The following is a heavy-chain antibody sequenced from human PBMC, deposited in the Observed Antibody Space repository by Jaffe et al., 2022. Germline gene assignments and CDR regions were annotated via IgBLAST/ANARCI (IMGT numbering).Heavy chain of an antibody. CDR2: IRYDGSNK. J-gene: IGHJ5*02. V-gene: IGHV3-30*02. CDR1: GFTFSSYG. Sequence: QVQLVESGGGVVQPGGSLRLSCAASGFTFSSYGMHWVRQAPGKGLEWVAFIRYDGSNKYYADSVKGRFTISRDNSKNTLYLQMNSLRAEDTAVYYCAKELWFGELLYPWNWFDPWGQGTLVTVSS. CDR3: AKELWFGELLYPWNWFDP. D-gene: IGHD3-10*01.